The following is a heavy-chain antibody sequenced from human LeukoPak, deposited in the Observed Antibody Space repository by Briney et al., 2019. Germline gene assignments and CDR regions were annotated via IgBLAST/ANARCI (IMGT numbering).Heavy chain of an antibody. D-gene: IGHD6-19*01. Sequence: KASETLSLTCTVSDDSSSNSLYYWGWVRQPPGKGLEWIGTTDYSGSTYYNPSLKSRATISIDTSKNQFSLTLSPVTAADTAIYYCAREYTLYISGWFIDYWGQGTVVTVSS. J-gene: IGHJ4*02. CDR2: TDYSGST. CDR3: AREYTLYISGWFIDY. CDR1: DDSSSNSLYY. V-gene: IGHV4-39*07.